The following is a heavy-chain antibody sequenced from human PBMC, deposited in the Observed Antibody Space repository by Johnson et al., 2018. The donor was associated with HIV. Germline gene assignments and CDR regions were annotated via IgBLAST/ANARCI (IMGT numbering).Heavy chain of an antibody. V-gene: IGHV3-11*04. CDR3: ARVGSSGWLGHAFDI. D-gene: IGHD6-19*01. CDR2: ISSSDSSI. Sequence: QVQLVESGGGLVKPGGSLRLSCVASGFTFKDHYMSWIRQAPGKGLEWVSYISSSDSSIYYADSVKGRFTISRDNAKNSLYLQMNSLRAEDTAVYYCARVGSSGWLGHAFDIWGQGTMVTVSS. CDR1: GFTFKDHY. J-gene: IGHJ3*02.